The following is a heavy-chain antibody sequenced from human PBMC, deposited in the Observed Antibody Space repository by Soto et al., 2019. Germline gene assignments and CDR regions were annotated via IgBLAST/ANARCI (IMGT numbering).Heavy chain of an antibody. J-gene: IGHJ5*02. CDR1: GYTFTSYD. D-gene: IGHD3-3*01. CDR2: ISAYNGNT. Sequence: ASVKVSCKASGYTFTSYDISWVRQAPGQGLEWMGWISAYNGNTNYAQKLQGRATMTTDTSTSTAYMELRSLRSDDTAVYYCAREVNYDFWSGNWFDPWGQGTLVTVSS. CDR3: AREVNYDFWSGNWFDP. V-gene: IGHV1-18*01.